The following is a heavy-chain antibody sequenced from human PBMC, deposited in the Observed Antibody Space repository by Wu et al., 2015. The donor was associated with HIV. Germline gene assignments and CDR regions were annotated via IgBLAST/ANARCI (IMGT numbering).Heavy chain of an antibody. CDR1: GYTFTYYG. V-gene: IGHV1-18*01. D-gene: IGHD3-10*01. J-gene: IGHJ4*02. Sequence: QVQLVQSAAEVKKPGASVKVSCKASGYTFTYYGINWVRQAPGQGLEWMGWISAYKGNTKYTQKVQGRVTLTTDTSTSTAYLELRSLRSDDTAIYYCARDGGRFGELLPPHWYFDYWGQGTLVTVSS. CDR3: ARDGGRFGELLPPHWYFDY. CDR2: ISAYKGNT.